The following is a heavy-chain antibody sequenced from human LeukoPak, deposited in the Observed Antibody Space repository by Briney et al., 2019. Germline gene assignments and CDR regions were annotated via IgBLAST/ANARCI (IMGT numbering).Heavy chain of an antibody. CDR1: GYTLTQSS. J-gene: IGHJ5*02. Sequence: GASVKVSCKVSGYTLTQSSMHWVRQAPGKGLEWMGGFDPEDGETIYAQKFQGRVTMTEDTSTDTAYMELSSLRSEDTAVYYCATVKYSSSSDGYNWFDPWGQGTLVTVSS. V-gene: IGHV1-24*01. CDR3: ATVKYSSSSDGYNWFDP. CDR2: FDPEDGET. D-gene: IGHD6-6*01.